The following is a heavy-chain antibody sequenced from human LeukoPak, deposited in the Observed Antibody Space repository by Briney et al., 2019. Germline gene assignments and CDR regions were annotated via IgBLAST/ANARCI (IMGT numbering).Heavy chain of an antibody. J-gene: IGHJ4*02. Sequence: GSLRLSCAASGFTFSSYAMSWVRQAPGKGLEWVSAISGSGGSTYYADSVKGRFTISRDNSKNTLYLQMNSLRVEDTAVYYCAKEGGYCSSTSCYDYWGQGTLVTVSS. CDR1: GFTFSSYA. V-gene: IGHV3-23*01. CDR2: ISGSGGST. D-gene: IGHD2-2*01. CDR3: AKEGGYCSSTSCYDY.